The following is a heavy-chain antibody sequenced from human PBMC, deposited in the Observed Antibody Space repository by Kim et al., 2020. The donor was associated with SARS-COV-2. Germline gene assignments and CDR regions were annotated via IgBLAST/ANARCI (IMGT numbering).Heavy chain of an antibody. CDR1: GGSISSSSYY. CDR2: IYYSGST. D-gene: IGHD3-9*01. V-gene: IGHV4-39*01. J-gene: IGHJ4*02. Sequence: SETLSLTCTVSGGSISSSSYYWGWIRQPPGKGLEWIGSIYYSGSTYYNPSLKSRVTISVDTSKNQFSLKLSSVTAADTAVYYCARSLRYQGIDYWGQGT. CDR3: ARSLRYQGIDY.